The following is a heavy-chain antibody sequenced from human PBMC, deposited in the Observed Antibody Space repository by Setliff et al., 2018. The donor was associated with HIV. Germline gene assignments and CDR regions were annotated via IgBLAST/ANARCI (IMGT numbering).Heavy chain of an antibody. CDR3: ARDSRDIVVVIAPEPEPYYYYGMDV. CDR2: IIPIFGTP. Sequence: GASVKVSCKASGYTFTSYDINWVRQAPGQGLEWMGGIIPIFGTPNYAQKFKGRLTITADESTSTVYMELSSLRSEDTAVYYCARDSRDIVVVIAPEPEPYYYYGMDVWGEGTTVTVSS. J-gene: IGHJ6*04. V-gene: IGHV1-69*13. D-gene: IGHD2-15*01. CDR1: GYTFTSYD.